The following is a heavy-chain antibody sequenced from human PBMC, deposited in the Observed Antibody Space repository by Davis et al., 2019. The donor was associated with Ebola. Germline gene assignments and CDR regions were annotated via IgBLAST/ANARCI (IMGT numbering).Heavy chain of an antibody. CDR2: IYYSGSN. V-gene: IGHV4-59*01. CDR1: GGSISSYY. CDR3: ARGLGGDFDY. Sequence: MPSETLSLTCTVSGGSISSYYWSWIRQPPGKGLEWIGYIYYSGSNNYNPSLKSRVTISVDTSKNQFSLKLSSVPAADTAVYYCARGLGGDFDYWGQGTLVTVSS. D-gene: IGHD3-16*01. J-gene: IGHJ4*02.